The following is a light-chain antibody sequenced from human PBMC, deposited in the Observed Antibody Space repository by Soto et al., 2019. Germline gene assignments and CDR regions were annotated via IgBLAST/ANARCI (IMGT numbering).Light chain of an antibody. CDR1: QGISTW. V-gene: IGKV1-12*01. J-gene: IGKJ5*01. Sequence: SQRTHSPSSLTPSVGSIVTSTCRASQGISTWLAWYQQKPGKAPKLLIYAASRLQSGVPPRFSGSGSGTDFTLTINSLQPEDFATYYCQHNNNFPFTFGQGTRLEIK. CDR2: AAS. CDR3: QHNNNFPFT.